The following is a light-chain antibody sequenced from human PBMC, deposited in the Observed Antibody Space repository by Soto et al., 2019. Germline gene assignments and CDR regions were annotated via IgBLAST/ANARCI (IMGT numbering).Light chain of an antibody. J-gene: IGLJ1*01. CDR2: EVS. V-gene: IGLV2-8*01. CDR3: SSYAGSNNRGV. Sequence: QSVLTQPPSASGSPGQSVTISCTGTSTDVGGYNYISWYQHHPGKGPKLIIYEVSERPSGVPDRFSGSKSVNTASLTVSGLQAEDEADYYCSSYAGSNNRGVFGSGTKVTVL. CDR1: STDVGGYNY.